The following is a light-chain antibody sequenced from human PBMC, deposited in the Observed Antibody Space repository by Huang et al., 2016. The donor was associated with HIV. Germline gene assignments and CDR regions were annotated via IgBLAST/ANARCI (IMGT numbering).Light chain of an antibody. Sequence: DILLTQSPSSLSASVGDRVTITCRASQNINTYLNWYQQKPGKAPHLLIHSASTLQTWVPSRFSGSGSGTDLTLTVNSLQPEDSATYYCQQGYSALITFGQGTRL. CDR1: QNINTY. V-gene: IGKV1-39*01. CDR2: SAS. J-gene: IGKJ5*01. CDR3: QQGYSALIT.